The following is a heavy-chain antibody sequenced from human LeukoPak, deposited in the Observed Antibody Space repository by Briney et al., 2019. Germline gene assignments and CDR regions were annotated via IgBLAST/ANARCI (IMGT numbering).Heavy chain of an antibody. J-gene: IGHJ4*02. V-gene: IGHV4-34*01. Sequence: SGALSLTCAVYGESFSGYYWSWIRQPPGKGLEWIGEINHSGSSNYNPSLKSQVPISVDTSKNQFSLKLSSVTAADTAVYYCAASGGPLGPTNYFAYWSQGTLVTVHS. CDR1: GESFSGYY. CDR3: AASGGPLGPTNYFAY. CDR2: INHSGSS. D-gene: IGHD7-27*01.